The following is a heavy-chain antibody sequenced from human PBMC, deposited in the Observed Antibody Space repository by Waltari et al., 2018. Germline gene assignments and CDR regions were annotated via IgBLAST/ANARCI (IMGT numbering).Heavy chain of an antibody. J-gene: IGHJ4*02. CDR3: ARYRSGDANYFDY. CDR2: IYSGGST. CDR1: GFIVSSNY. V-gene: IGHV3-53*01. D-gene: IGHD5-12*01. Sequence: EVQLVESGGGLLQPGGSLRLSCAASGFIVSSNYMSWVRQAPGKGLEWVSVIYSGGSTYNADSVKGRFTISRDNSKNTLYLQMNSLRAEDTAVYYCARYRSGDANYFDYWGQGTLVTVSS.